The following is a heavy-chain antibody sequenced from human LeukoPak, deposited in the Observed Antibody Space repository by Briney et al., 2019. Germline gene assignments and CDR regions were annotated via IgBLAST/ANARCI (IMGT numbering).Heavy chain of an antibody. J-gene: IGHJ5*02. D-gene: IGHD6-19*01. V-gene: IGHV3-53*05. CDR3: ARSNMGISSGWYLLNWFDP. CDR2: IYSGGST. Sequence: GGSLRLSCAASGFTVSSNYMSWVRQAPGKGLEWVSVIYSGGSTYYADSVKGRFTISRDNSKNTLYLQMNSLRSEDTAVYYCARSNMGISSGWYLLNWFDPWGQGTLVTVSS. CDR1: GFTVSSNY.